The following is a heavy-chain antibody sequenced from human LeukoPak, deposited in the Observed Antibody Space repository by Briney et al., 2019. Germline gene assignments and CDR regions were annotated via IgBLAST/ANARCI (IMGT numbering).Heavy chain of an antibody. D-gene: IGHD2-21*02. CDR2: INHSGST. Sequence: SETLSLTCAVCGGSFSGYYWSWIRQPPGKGLEWIGEINHSGSTNYNPSLKSRVTISVDTSKNQFSLKLSSVTAADTAVYYCARGGVVVTAKIIDYWGQGTLVTVSS. CDR1: GGSFSGYY. CDR3: ARGGVVVTAKIIDY. J-gene: IGHJ4*02. V-gene: IGHV4-34*01.